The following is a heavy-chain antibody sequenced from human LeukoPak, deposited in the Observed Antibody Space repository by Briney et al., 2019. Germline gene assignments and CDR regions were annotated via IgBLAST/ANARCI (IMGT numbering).Heavy chain of an antibody. CDR1: GFTFSSYW. CDR2: IKQDGSEK. CDR3: ARVGLDYGDPLDS. Sequence: PGGSLRLSCAASGFTFSSYWVSWVRQAPWKGLEWVANIKQDGSEKYYVDSVKGRFTISRDNAKNSLYLQMNSLRAEDTAVYYCARVGLDYGDPLDSWGQGTLVTVSS. D-gene: IGHD4-17*01. V-gene: IGHV3-7*01. J-gene: IGHJ4*02.